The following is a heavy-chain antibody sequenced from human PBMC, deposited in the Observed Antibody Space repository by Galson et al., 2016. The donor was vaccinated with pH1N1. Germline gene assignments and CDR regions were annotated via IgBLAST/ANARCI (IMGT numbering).Heavy chain of an antibody. Sequence: SVKVSCKASGYTFTSYYFHWVRQAPGQGLEWMGVIDPSGGGTTYAQEFQARVTMTRDTSTSTVYLDLSRLKSEDTSVYYCTRDLGRRREFWGQGTLVTVSS. CDR1: GYTFTSYY. V-gene: IGHV1-46*01. CDR2: IDPSGGGT. CDR3: TRDLGRRREF. J-gene: IGHJ4*02. D-gene: IGHD1-26*01.